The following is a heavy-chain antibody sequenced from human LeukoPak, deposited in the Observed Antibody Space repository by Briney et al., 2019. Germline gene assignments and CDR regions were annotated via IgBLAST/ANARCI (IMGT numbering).Heavy chain of an antibody. CDR3: ARGDMAAVPGYYYYYMDV. Sequence: ASVKVSCKTSGYTFTSYDINWVRQATGQGLEWMGRMNPNSGNTVYAQKFQGRVIMTRNTSKTTAYMEMSGLRSEHTAVYYCARGDMAAVPGYYYYYMDVWGKGTTVIVSS. D-gene: IGHD6-13*01. CDR2: MNPNSGNT. CDR1: GYTFTSYD. J-gene: IGHJ6*03. V-gene: IGHV1-8*01.